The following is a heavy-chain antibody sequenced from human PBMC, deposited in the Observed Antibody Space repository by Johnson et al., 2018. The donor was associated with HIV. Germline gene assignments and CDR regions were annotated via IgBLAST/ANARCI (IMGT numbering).Heavy chain of an antibody. Sequence: QVQLVESGGGVVQPGRSLRLSCAASEFTFSSYDMHWVRQAPGKGLEWVTFIRYDGTNKYYADSVKGRFTISRDNFKNTLFLQMNSLRVEGTAVYYWASAYNSPIWGHGTMLTVSS. J-gene: IGHJ3*02. CDR3: ASAYNSPI. CDR2: IRYDGTNK. CDR1: EFTFSSYD. D-gene: IGHD1-1*01. V-gene: IGHV3-30*02.